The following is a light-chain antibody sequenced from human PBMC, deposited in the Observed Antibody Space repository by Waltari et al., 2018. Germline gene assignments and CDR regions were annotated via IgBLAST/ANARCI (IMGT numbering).Light chain of an antibody. Sequence: DFVMTQSPLSLRVTPGESASISCTSSGSLLHSNGYNYLDWYLQKPGQSPQLLIFLGSNRASGGPDRFSGSGSGRDFTLKISKIEAEDVGVYYCMQARQTPLTFGQGTRLEIK. CDR3: MQARQTPLT. V-gene: IGKV2-28*01. CDR1: GSLLHSNGYNY. CDR2: LGS. J-gene: IGKJ5*01.